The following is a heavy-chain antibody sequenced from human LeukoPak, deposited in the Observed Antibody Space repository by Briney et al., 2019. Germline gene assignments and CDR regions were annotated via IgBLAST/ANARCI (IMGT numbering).Heavy chain of an antibody. J-gene: IGHJ4*02. Sequence: GGSLRLSCAASGFTYSHCGMHWVRQAPGKGLEWVAGIWSDGTEKYYADAAKGRFTIARDNSRNTLYLQMNSLRGEDTAVYYCAKQWIQLWSRGGYFDYWGQGALVTVSS. D-gene: IGHD5-18*01. V-gene: IGHV3-33*06. CDR3: AKQWIQLWSRGGYFDY. CDR2: IWSDGTEK. CDR1: GFTYSHCG.